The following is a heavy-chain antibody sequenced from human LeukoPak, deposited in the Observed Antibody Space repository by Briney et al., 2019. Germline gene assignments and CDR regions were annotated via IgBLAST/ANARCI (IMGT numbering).Heavy chain of an antibody. Sequence: GGSLRLSCAASGFTFRNHWMHWVRQTPGKGLVWVSRIHSDGVGTIYADSVKGRFTVSRDNSKNMVFLQMSSLRADDTAVYYCARGGLDHAYDIWGQGTMVTVSS. CDR3: ARGGLDHAYDI. CDR1: GFTFRNHW. J-gene: IGHJ3*02. CDR2: IHSDGVGT. V-gene: IGHV3-74*01. D-gene: IGHD3/OR15-3a*01.